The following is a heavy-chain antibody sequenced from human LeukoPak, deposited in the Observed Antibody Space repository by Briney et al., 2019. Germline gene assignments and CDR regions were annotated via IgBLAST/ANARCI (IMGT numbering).Heavy chain of an antibody. D-gene: IGHD6-19*01. V-gene: IGHV3-23*01. Sequence: GGSLRLSCAASGFTFSSYAMSWVRQAPGKGLEWVSAISGSGGSTYYADSVKGRFTISRDNSKNTLYLQMNSLRAEDTAVYYCAKDYLPYGRYAPPFDYWGQGTLVTVSS. CDR1: GFTFSSYA. CDR3: AKDYLPYGRYAPPFDY. J-gene: IGHJ4*02. CDR2: ISGSGGST.